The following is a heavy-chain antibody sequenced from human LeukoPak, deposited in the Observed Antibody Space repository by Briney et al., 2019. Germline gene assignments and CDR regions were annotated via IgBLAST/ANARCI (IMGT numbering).Heavy chain of an antibody. CDR2: ISDSGGST. V-gene: IGHV3-23*01. Sequence: PGGALRLSCAAPGFTFSTHVMNWGRQGPGEGLEWVSTISDSGGSTYYADSVKGRFTISRDNSKSTLYLQMNSLRAEDTAVYYCGRYYVMDVWGQGTSVTVSS. CDR3: GRYYVMDV. J-gene: IGHJ6*02. CDR1: GFTFSTHV.